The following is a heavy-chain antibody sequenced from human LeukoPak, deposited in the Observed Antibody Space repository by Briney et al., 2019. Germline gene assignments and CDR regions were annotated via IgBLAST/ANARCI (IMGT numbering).Heavy chain of an antibody. D-gene: IGHD2-2*01. V-gene: IGHV1-2*02. CDR2: INPNSGGT. CDR3: ARARCSITSCYYACFDP. CDR1: GYTFTGYY. Sequence: ASVKVSCKASGYTFTGYYMHWVRQAPGQGLEWMGWINPNSGGTNYAQKFQGRVTMTRDTSISTAYMELSRLRSDDTAVYYCARARCSITSCYYACFDPWGQEPWSPSPQ. J-gene: IGHJ5*02.